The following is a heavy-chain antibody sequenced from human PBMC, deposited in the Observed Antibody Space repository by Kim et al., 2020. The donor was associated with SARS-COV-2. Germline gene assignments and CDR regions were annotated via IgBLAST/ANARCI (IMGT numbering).Heavy chain of an antibody. V-gene: IGHV3-48*03. CDR1: GFTFSNHE. J-gene: IGHJ3*01. CDR3: ARETTVSPDGFDL. Sequence: GGSLRLSCAASGFTFSNHEMNWVRQAPGRGLEWLSYIYSSGRTTDYADSVKGRFTISRDNRKNSLYLQMNSLRVEDTAIYFCARETTVSPDGFDLWGQGTMVTVSS. CDR2: IYSSGRTT. D-gene: IGHD4-17*01.